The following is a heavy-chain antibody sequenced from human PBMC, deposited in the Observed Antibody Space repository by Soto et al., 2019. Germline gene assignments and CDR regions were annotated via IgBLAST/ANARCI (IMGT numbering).Heavy chain of an antibody. Sequence: GGSLRLSCVGSGFTFSTYSINWVRQAPGKGLEWVSSISSRSDIYYADSVKGRFTISRDNAKNSVPLQMNSLRAEDTAVYYCAREYTAWPLAYGLDVWGQGTTVTVSS. J-gene: IGHJ6*02. CDR3: AREYTAWPLAYGLDV. V-gene: IGHV3-21*01. D-gene: IGHD2-2*02. CDR1: GFTFSTYS. CDR2: ISSRSDI.